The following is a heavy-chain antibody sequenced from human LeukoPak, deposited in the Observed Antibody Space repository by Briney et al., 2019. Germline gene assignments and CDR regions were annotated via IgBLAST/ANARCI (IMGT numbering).Heavy chain of an antibody. Sequence: SQTLSLTCTVSGGSISSGGYYWSWIRQPPGKGLEWIGYIYYSGSTYYNPSLKSRVTISVDTSKNQFSLKLSSVTAADTAVYYCARFHEFGNWFDPWGQGTLVTVSS. CDR3: ARFHEFGNWFDP. V-gene: IGHV4-30-4*01. CDR2: IYYSGST. J-gene: IGHJ5*02. D-gene: IGHD3-10*01. CDR1: GGSISSGGYY.